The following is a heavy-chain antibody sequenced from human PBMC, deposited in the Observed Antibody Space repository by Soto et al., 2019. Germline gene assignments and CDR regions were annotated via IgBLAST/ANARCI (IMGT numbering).Heavy chain of an antibody. CDR2: IYHSGST. D-gene: IGHD1-26*01. J-gene: IGHJ4*02. V-gene: IGHV4-4*02. CDR1: GGSISSSNW. CDR3: ARDTVGATSFDY. Sequence: NPSETLSLTCAVSGGSISSSNWWSWVRQPPGKGLEWIGEIYHSGSTNYNPSLKSRVTISVDKSKNQFSLKLSSVTAADTAVYYCARDTVGATSFDYWGQGTLVTVSS.